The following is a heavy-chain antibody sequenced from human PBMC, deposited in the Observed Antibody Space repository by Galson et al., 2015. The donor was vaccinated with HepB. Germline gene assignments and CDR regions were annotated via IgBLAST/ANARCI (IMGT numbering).Heavy chain of an antibody. CDR1: GFTFSSYA. V-gene: IGHV3-23*01. CDR2: ISGSGGST. J-gene: IGHJ3*02. D-gene: IGHD3-22*01. Sequence: SLRLSCAASGFTFSSYAMSWVRQAPGKGLEWVSAISGSGGSTYYADSVKGRFTISRDNSKNTLYLQMNSLRAEDTAVYYCAKLSCTMIVVVPCAFDIWGQGTMVTVSS. CDR3: AKLSCTMIVVVPCAFDI.